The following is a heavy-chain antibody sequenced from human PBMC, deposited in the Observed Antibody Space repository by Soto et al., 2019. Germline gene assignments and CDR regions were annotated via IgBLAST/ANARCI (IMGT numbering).Heavy chain of an antibody. D-gene: IGHD4-17*01. V-gene: IGHV4-59*01. CDR3: ARCGEGPEKWFDP. Sequence: SETLSLTCTVSGGSISSYDCSWIRQPPGKGLEWIGYIYYSGSTNYNPSLKSRVTISVDTSKNQFSLKLSSVTAADTAVYYCARCGEGPEKWFDPWGQVTLVTVCS. J-gene: IGHJ5*02. CDR2: IYYSGST. CDR1: GGSISSYD.